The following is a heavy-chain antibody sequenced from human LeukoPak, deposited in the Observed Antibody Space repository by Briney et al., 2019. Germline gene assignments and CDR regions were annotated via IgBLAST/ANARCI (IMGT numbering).Heavy chain of an antibody. V-gene: IGHV4-34*01. CDR2: INHSGST. D-gene: IGHD3-22*01. J-gene: IGHJ6*03. Sequence: SETLSLTCAVCGGSFSGYYWSWIRQPPGKGLEWIGEINHSGSTNYNPSLKSRVTISVDTSKNQFSLKLSSVTAADTAVYYCARVRYYYDSSGYYYGGRYYYYMDVWGKGTTVTVSS. CDR1: GGSFSGYY. CDR3: ARVRYYYDSSGYYYGGRYYYYMDV.